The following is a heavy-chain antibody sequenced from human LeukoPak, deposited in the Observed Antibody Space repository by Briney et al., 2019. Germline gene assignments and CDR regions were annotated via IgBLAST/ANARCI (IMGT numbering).Heavy chain of an antibody. CDR3: ATGLRLSFDPQKAYCGGDCSRFDY. CDR2: FDPEDGET. Sequence: ASVKVSCKVSGYTLTELSMHWVRQAPGKGLEWMGGFDPEDGETIYAQKFQGRVTMTEDTSPDTAYMELSSLRSDDTAVYYCATGLRLSFDPQKAYCGGDCSRFDYWGQGTLVTVSS. V-gene: IGHV1-24*01. CDR1: GYTLTELS. D-gene: IGHD2-21*01. J-gene: IGHJ4*02.